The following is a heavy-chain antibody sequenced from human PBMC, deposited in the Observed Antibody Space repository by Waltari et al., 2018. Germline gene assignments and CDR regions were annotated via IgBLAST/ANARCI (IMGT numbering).Heavy chain of an antibody. V-gene: IGHV4-34*01. J-gene: IGHJ4*02. D-gene: IGHD1-1*01. CDR1: GGPFSGYH. CDR2: INHNGNT. Sequence: QVQLQQWGAGLWRPSETLSLTCAVYGGPFSGYHSWSRQPSGKGLEWIGEINHNGNTYYNPSLEGRVTISIDTSKQQFFLKVTSVTAADTAVYYCAKVLDTRVIQLWGQGTLVTVSS. CDR3: AKVLDTRVIQL.